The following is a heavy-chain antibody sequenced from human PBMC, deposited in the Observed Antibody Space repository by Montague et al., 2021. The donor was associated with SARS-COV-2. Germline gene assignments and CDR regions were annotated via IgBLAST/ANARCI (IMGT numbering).Heavy chain of an antibody. Sequence: SLSLSCAASGFTFSSSAMSWVRQAPGKGLEWVSTISGGGVSTYYADSVKGRFTISRDNSKNTLYLQMNSLRAEDTAVYYCARAPPISAVSSPRRNQFFFDSWGQGTLVTVSS. J-gene: IGHJ4*02. D-gene: IGHD2-2*01. CDR2: ISGGGVST. CDR1: GFTFSSSA. V-gene: IGHV3-23*01. CDR3: ARAPPISAVSSPRRNQFFFDS.